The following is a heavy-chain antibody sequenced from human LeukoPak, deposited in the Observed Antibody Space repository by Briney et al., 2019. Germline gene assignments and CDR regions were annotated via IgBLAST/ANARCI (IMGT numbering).Heavy chain of an antibody. J-gene: IGHJ6*02. Sequence: GGSLRLSCAASGFTFSSYAMHWVRQAPGKGLEWVAVISYDGSNKYYADSVKGRFTISRDSSKNTLYLQMNSLRAEDTAVYYCARDSIQAYCSGGSCYYYYYGMDVWGQGTTVTVSS. CDR1: GFTFSSYA. CDR2: ISYDGSNK. V-gene: IGHV3-30*04. CDR3: ARDSIQAYCSGGSCYYYYYGMDV. D-gene: IGHD2-15*01.